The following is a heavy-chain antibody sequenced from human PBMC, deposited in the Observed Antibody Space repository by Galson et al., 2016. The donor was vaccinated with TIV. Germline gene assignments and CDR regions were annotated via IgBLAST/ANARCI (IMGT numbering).Heavy chain of an antibody. CDR3: AKDANIVVVVAAYYFEY. V-gene: IGHV3-23*01. J-gene: IGHJ4*02. D-gene: IGHD2-15*01. CDR1: GFTFSRFA. CDR2: ITDSGGNT. Sequence: SLRLSCAASGFTFSRFAMSWVRQAPGKGLEWVSIITDSGGNTYYADSVKGRFTISRDNSKNTLYLQMNSLRAEDTAVYYCAKDANIVVVVAAYYFEYWGQGTLVTVSS.